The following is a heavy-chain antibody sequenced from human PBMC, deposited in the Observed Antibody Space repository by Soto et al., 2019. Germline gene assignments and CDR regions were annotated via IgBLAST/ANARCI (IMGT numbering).Heavy chain of an antibody. CDR1: GDSVSGNSAA. D-gene: IGHD3-10*01. CDR2: TYYRSKWYN. CDR3: ARGSFQPVRGVIIAGPRFAP. J-gene: IGHJ5*02. Sequence: ALTLTLACAISGDSVSGNSAAWNWIRHSPSRGLEWLGRTYYRSKWYNDYAVSVKSRITINPDTSKNQFSLQLNSVTPEDTAVYYCARGSFQPVRGVIIAGPRFAPWGQGTLVTVSS. V-gene: IGHV6-1*01.